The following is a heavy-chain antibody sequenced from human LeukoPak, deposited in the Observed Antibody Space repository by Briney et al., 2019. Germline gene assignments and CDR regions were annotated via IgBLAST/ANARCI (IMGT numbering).Heavy chain of an antibody. CDR3: ARQRRDFWNTNPEYFDY. J-gene: IGHJ4*02. CDR1: GGPISSYY. Sequence: SETLSLTCTVSGGPISSYYWSWIRQPPGKGLEWIGYIYYSGSTNYNPSLKSRVTISVDTSKNQFSLKLSSVTAADTAVYYCARQRRDFWNTNPEYFDYWGQGTLVTVSS. D-gene: IGHD3-3*01. V-gene: IGHV4-59*08. CDR2: IYYSGST.